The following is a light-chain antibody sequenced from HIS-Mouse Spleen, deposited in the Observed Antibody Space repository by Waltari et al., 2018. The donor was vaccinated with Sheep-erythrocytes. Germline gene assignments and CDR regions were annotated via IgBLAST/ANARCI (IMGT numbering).Light chain of an antibody. J-gene: IGLJ3*02. CDR1: SSDVGRYNL. CDR3: CSYAGSSTPWV. CDR2: EGS. Sequence: QSALTQPASASGSPGQSITISCTGTSSDVGRYNLVSWYQQHPGQAPKLMIYEGSKRPSGVSNRFSGSKSGNTASLTISGLQAEDEADYYCCSYAGSSTPWVFGGGTKLTVL. V-gene: IGLV2-23*01.